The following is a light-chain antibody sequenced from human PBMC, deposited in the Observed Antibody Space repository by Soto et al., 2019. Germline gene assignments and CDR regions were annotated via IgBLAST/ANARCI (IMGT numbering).Light chain of an antibody. CDR1: QSVSNS. CDR2: GAS. CDR3: QQYNNWPPVT. Sequence: EMVLTQSPATLSLSPGERVTLSCRASQSVSNSLVWYQQKAGQAPRLLIYGASTRATGIPARFSGSGSGTEFTLTISSLQSEDFAVYYCQQYNNWPPVTFGPGTKVDI. V-gene: IGKV3-15*01. J-gene: IGKJ3*01.